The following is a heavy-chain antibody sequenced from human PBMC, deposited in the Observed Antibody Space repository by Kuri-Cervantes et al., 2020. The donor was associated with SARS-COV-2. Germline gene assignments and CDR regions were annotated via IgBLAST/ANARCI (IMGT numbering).Heavy chain of an antibody. CDR1: GFTFSSYW. CDR2: IYSGGSST. J-gene: IGHJ6*02. D-gene: IGHD3-10*01. CDR3: AKGGTGGDYYYYNGMDV. V-gene: IGHV3-23*03. Sequence: GGSLRLSCAAAGFTFSSYWMSCVRQAPGKGLEWVAVIYSGGSSTGYADSVKGRFTISRDNSKNTLYLQMNSLRAEDTAVYYCAKGGTGGDYYYYNGMDVWGQGTTVTVSS.